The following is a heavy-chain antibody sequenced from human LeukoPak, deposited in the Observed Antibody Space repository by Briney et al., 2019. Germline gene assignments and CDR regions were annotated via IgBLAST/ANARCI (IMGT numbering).Heavy chain of an antibody. Sequence: PGGSLRLSCAASGFTFSSYSMNWVRQAPGKGLEWVSSISGSSGNIYYADSVKGRFTISRDNAKNSLYLQMNSLRVEDTAVYSCARESDGDYYFDYWGQGTLVTVSS. CDR1: GFTFSSYS. D-gene: IGHD4-17*01. CDR2: ISGSSGNI. V-gene: IGHV3-21*01. J-gene: IGHJ4*02. CDR3: ARESDGDYYFDY.